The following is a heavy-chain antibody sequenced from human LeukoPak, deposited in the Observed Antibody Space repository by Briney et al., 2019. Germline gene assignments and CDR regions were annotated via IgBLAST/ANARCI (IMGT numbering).Heavy chain of an antibody. D-gene: IGHD3-22*01. CDR2: ISWNSGSI. CDR3: AKEAYYYDSSGLWAY. V-gene: IGHV3-9*01. Sequence: GGSLRLSCAASGFTFDDYAMHWVRQAPGKGLEWVSGISWNSGSIGYADSVKGRFTISRDNAKNSLYLQMNSLRAEDTAVYYCAKEAYYYDSSGLWAYWGQGTLVTVSS. CDR1: GFTFDDYA. J-gene: IGHJ4*02.